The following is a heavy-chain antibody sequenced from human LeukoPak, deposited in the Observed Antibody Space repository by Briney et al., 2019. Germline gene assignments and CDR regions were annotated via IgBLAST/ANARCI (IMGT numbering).Heavy chain of an antibody. CDR2: VYSSGST. CDR3: ARTDYAAVIFQH. Sequence: SETLSLTCSVSGGSISSYYWSWLRQPAGKGLEWIGRVYSSGSTIYNPSLKSRVTISVDTSKNQFSLKLSSVTAADTAVYYCARTDYAAVIFQHWGQGTLVTVSS. D-gene: IGHD4-17*01. J-gene: IGHJ1*01. V-gene: IGHV4-4*07. CDR1: GGSISSYY.